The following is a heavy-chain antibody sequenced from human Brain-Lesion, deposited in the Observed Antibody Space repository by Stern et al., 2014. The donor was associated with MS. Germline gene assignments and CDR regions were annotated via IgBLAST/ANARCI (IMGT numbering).Heavy chain of an antibody. CDR3: ARGERWFDS. CDR1: GFTFSNYW. Sequence: EVQLGESGGGLVQPGGSLRLSCAASGFTFSNYWMHWVRPAPGTGLVWVSRVNNDGRRTSYADSVKGRFTMSRDNAKNTLYLQMNSLRVEDTAIYYCARGERWFDSWGQGTLVTVSS. CDR2: VNNDGRRT. V-gene: IGHV3-74*02. J-gene: IGHJ5*01. D-gene: IGHD3-10*01.